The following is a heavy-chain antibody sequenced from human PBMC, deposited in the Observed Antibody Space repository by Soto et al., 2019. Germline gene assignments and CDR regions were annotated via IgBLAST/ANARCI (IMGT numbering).Heavy chain of an antibody. Sequence: QVHLVQSGAEVKKPGASVKVSCKGSGYGFTTYGITWVRQAPGQGLEWMAWISAHNGNTNHAQKLQGRVTVTRDTSTSTAYRELRSLRSDDTAVYYCARGRYGDYWGQGDRVTVSS. CDR2: ISAHNGNT. D-gene: IGHD1-1*01. V-gene: IGHV1-18*01. J-gene: IGHJ4*02. CDR3: ARGRYGDY. CDR1: GYGFTTYG.